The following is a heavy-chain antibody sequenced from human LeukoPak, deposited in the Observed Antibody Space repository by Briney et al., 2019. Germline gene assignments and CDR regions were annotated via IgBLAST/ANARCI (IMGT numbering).Heavy chain of an antibody. D-gene: IGHD6-13*01. V-gene: IGHV3-23*01. J-gene: IGHJ4*02. CDR3: AKDLGGIAAAGTRQWLDLFDY. CDR1: GFTFSSYA. Sequence: GGSLRLSCAASGFTFSSYAMSWVRQAPGKGLEWVSAISGSGGGTYYADSVKGRFTISRDNSKNTLYLQMNSLRAEDTAVYYCAKDLGGIAAAGTRQWLDLFDYWGQGTLVTVSS. CDR2: ISGSGGGT.